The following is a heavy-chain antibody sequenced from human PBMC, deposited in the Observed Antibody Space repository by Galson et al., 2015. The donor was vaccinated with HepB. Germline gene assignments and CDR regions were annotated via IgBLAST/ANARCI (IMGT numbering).Heavy chain of an antibody. V-gene: IGHV3-66*01. CDR3: AREVGDGYDYYFDS. D-gene: IGHD5-24*01. Sequence: SLRLSCAASGFTVSSKYMNWVRQAPGKGLEWVSVIYSGGSTYYEDSVKGRFTISRDNSKNTLYLQMNSLRAEDTAVYYCAREVGDGYDYYFDSWGQGTLVTVFS. CDR2: IYSGGST. J-gene: IGHJ4*02. CDR1: GFTVSSKY.